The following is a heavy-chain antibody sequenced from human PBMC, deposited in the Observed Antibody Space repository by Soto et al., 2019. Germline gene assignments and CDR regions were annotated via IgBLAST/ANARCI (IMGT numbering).Heavy chain of an antibody. V-gene: IGHV4-31*03. J-gene: IGHJ5*02. Sequence: SETLSLTCTVSGGSISSDANFWSWIRQLPGRGLEWIGYISYTGRTYYTPSLNSRLTISLDTSKNLFSLRLSAVTAADTAVYFCTRGSFSSSSSWFDPWGQGTLVTVSS. D-gene: IGHD6-6*01. CDR1: GGSISSDANF. CDR2: ISYTGRT. CDR3: TRGSFSSSSSWFDP.